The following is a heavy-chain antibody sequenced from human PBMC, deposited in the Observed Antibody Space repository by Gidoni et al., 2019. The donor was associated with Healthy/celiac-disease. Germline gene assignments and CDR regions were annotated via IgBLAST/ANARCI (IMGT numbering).Heavy chain of an antibody. CDR1: GFTFSSYA. V-gene: IGHV3-23*01. CDR2: IRGSGGST. Sequence: EVKLLESGGGLVQTGGSLRLSCAGSGFTFSSYARSWVRQAPGKGLGLFSAIRGSGGSTSYAYSVKGRFTISRDNSKNTLYLQMNSLRAEDTAVYYCAKTSGSTRPYWGQGTLVTVSS. J-gene: IGHJ4*02. CDR3: AKTSGSTRPY.